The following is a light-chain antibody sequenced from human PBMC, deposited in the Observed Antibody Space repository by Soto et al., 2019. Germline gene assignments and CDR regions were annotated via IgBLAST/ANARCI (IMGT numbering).Light chain of an antibody. Sequence: QSVLTQPPSVSGAPGQRVTISCTGSSSNIGAGYNVHGYQQLPGTAPKLLIYVNSNRPSGVPDRFSGSKSGTSASLAITGLQAEDEADYYCQSYDSSLRGWVFGGGTKPTVL. CDR2: VNS. J-gene: IGLJ3*02. CDR1: SSNIGAGYN. V-gene: IGLV1-40*01. CDR3: QSYDSSLRGWV.